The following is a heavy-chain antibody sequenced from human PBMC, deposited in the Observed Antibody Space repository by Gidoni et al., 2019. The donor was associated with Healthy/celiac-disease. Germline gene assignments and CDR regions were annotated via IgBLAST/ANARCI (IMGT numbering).Heavy chain of an antibody. V-gene: IGHV1-69*01. CDR3: ANPPGDAYSSGWYYFDY. D-gene: IGHD6-19*01. J-gene: IGHJ4*02. Sequence: QVQLVQSGAEVKKPGSSVKVSCKASGGPFSSYAISRVRQAPGQGLEWMGGIIPIFGTANYAQKFQGRVTITADESTSTAYMELSSLRSEDTAVYYCANPPGDAYSSGWYYFDYWGQGTLVTVSS. CDR2: IIPIFGTA. CDR1: GGPFSSYA.